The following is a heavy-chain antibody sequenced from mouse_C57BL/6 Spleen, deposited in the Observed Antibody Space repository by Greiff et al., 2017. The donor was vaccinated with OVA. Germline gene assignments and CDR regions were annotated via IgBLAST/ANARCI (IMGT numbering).Heavy chain of an antibody. CDR1: GYTFTSYW. CDR2: IDPSDSYT. Sequence: QVQLQQPGAELVKPGASVKLSCKASGYTFTSYWMQWVKQRPGQGLEWIGEIDPSDSYTNYNQKFKGKATLTVDTSSSTAYMQLSSLTSEDSAVYYCAKKEVYDYDGEFAYWGQGTLVTVSA. V-gene: IGHV1-50*01. J-gene: IGHJ3*01. CDR3: AKKEVYDYDGEFAY. D-gene: IGHD2-4*01.